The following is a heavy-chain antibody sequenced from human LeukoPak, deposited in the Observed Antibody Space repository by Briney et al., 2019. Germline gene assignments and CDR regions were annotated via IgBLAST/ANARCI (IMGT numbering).Heavy chain of an antibody. Sequence: ASVKVSCKASGYTFTSYYMHWVRQAPGQGLEWMGWINPNSGGTNYAQKFQGRVTMTRDTSISTAYMELSRLRSDDTAVYYCLRPSGPAGFDIWGQGTMVTVSS. V-gene: IGHV1-2*02. CDR1: GYTFTSYY. CDR3: LRPSGPAGFDI. CDR2: INPNSGGT. D-gene: IGHD2-2*01. J-gene: IGHJ3*02.